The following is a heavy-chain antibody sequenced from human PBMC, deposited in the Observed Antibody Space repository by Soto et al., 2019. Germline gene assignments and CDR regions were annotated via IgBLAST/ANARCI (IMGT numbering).Heavy chain of an antibody. V-gene: IGHV1-69*12. CDR3: ASPGHRDYYDTSGYG. CDR1: GGTFSNYA. CDR2: IIPIFGTT. J-gene: IGHJ1*01. Sequence: QVQLVQSGAEVKKPGSSVKVSCKASGGTFSNYALSWVRQAPGQGLEWMGDIIPIFGTTNNAQKFQGRVTITADEATTTAYMELSSLTSEATAVYYCASPGHRDYYDTSGYGWGQGTLVTVSS. D-gene: IGHD3-22*01.